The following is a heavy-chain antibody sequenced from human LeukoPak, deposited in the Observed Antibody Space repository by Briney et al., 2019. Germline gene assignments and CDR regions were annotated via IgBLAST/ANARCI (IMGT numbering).Heavy chain of an antibody. CDR3: ARDNAAPRFFDL. D-gene: IGHD6-6*01. V-gene: IGHV4-4*02. CDR1: GGSISSSNW. Sequence: PSETLSLTCAVSGGSISSSNWWSWVRQPPGQGLEWIGEIYHSGSTNYNPSLKSRVTISVDKSKNQFSLKLSSVTAADTAVYYCARDNAAPRFFDLWGRGTLVTVAS. J-gene: IGHJ2*01. CDR2: IYHSGST.